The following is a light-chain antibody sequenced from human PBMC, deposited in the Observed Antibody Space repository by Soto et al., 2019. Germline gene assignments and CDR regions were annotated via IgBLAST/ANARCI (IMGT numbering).Light chain of an antibody. V-gene: IGKV3-20*01. J-gene: IGKJ1*01. CDR3: QQYGLSPRT. Sequence: EIVMTQSPTTLSVSPGERSTLSCRASQSVSSNLAWYQQKPGQAPRLLIYAASSRATGIPARFSGSGSGTDFTLTISRLEPEDFAVYYCQQYGLSPRTFGRGTKVDIK. CDR1: QSVSSN. CDR2: AAS.